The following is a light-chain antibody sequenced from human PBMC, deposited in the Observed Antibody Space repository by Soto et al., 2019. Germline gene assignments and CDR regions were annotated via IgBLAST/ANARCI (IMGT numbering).Light chain of an antibody. J-gene: IGKJ1*01. CDR1: ESIATY. CDR3: QQSLTAPRGT. Sequence: DIQMTQSPSSLSASVGDRVTITCRASESIATYLSWYQHRPGKAPKLLIYATSVLRSGVPSRFSGSGSETDFTLTISSLQPEDFGTYYCQQSLTAPRGTFGQGTKVEI. CDR2: ATS. V-gene: IGKV1-39*01.